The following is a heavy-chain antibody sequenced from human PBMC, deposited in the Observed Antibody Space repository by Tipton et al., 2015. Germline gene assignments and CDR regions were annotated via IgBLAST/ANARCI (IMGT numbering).Heavy chain of an antibody. J-gene: IGHJ3*02. CDR2: IYYSGNT. Sequence: TLSLTCTVTGGSISTSGYYWVWIRQPPGKGLEWIGSIYYSGNTYYNPSLKSRVTISVDTSKNQFSLKVTSMTAADTAVYYCARPTSGAFDIWGQGTMVTVSS. D-gene: IGHD2-2*01. CDR1: GGSISTSGYY. V-gene: IGHV4-39*01. CDR3: ARPTSGAFDI.